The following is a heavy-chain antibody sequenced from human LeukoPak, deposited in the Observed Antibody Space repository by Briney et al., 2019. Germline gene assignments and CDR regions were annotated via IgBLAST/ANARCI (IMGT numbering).Heavy chain of an antibody. CDR3: ASREQLAYYFDY. Sequence: SETLSLTCAVYGGSFSCYYWSWIRQPPGKGLEWIGEINHSGSTNYNPSLKSRVTISVDTSKNQFSLKLSSVTAADTAVYYCASREQLAYYFDYWGQGTLVTVSS. CDR2: INHSGST. CDR1: GGSFSCYY. V-gene: IGHV4-34*01. D-gene: IGHD6-6*01. J-gene: IGHJ4*02.